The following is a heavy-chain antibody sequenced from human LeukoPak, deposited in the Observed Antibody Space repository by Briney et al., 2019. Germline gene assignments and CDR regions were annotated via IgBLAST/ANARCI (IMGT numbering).Heavy chain of an antibody. V-gene: IGHV3-74*01. CDR1: GFTFSSYW. J-gene: IGHJ4*02. CDR3: ASVYYYDSSGPPGGY. D-gene: IGHD3-22*01. CDR2: INSDGSST. Sequence: GGSLRLSCAASGFTFSSYWMHWVRQAPGKGLVWVSRINSDGSSTSYADSVKGRFTISRDNAKHTLYLQMNSLRVDDTAVYYCASVYYYDSSGPPGGYWGQGTLVTVSS.